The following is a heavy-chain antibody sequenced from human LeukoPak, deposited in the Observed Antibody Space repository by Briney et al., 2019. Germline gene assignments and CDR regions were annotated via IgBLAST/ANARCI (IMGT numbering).Heavy chain of an antibody. J-gene: IGHJ4*02. CDR2: HNGNA. Sequence: PSETLSLTCIVSGGSVSSDIYHWSWIRQAPGKGLEWIGHNGNANYNPSLQSRVTISIDTSKNHFTLSLNSVTAADTAVYYRATYYVGVGGGGHWGPGTLVTVSS. D-gene: IGHD2-21*01. V-gene: IGHV4-61*03. CDR3: ATYYVGVGGGGH. CDR1: GGSVSSDIYH.